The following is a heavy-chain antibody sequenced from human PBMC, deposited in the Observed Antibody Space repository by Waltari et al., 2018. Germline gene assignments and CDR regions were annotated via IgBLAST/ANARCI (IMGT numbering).Heavy chain of an antibody. CDR1: GFTFSSHG. D-gene: IGHD3-10*01. J-gene: IGHJ2*01. Sequence: EVQLLESGGGVVQPGGSLRLSCAASGFTFSSHGMSWVRQAPGKGQEWVSSISSRGDLTYYADSVKGRFTVSKDNSKNTLYLQMSSLRAEDTAIYYCAKIGVSGLWYFDLWGRGTLVAVSA. CDR2: ISSRGDLT. V-gene: IGHV3-23*01. CDR3: AKIGVSGLWYFDL.